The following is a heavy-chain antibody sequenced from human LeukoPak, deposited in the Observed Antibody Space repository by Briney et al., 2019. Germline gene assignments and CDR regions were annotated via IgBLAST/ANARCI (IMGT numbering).Heavy chain of an antibody. D-gene: IGHD3-22*01. J-gene: IGHJ3*01. Sequence: GASVKVSCKASGYTFTGYYMHWVRQAPGQGLEWMGWINPNSGGTNYAQKFQGRVTMTRDTSISTAYMELSRLRSDDTAVYYCARTKYYLDSSGYRPFGFDVWGQGTMITVSS. V-gene: IGHV1-2*02. CDR1: GYTFTGYY. CDR3: ARTKYYLDSSGYRPFGFDV. CDR2: INPNSGGT.